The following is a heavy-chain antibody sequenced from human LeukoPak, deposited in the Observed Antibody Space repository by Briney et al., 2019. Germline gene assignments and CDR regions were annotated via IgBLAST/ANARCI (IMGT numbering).Heavy chain of an antibody. Sequence: PSETLSLTCTVSGGSISSYYWSWIRRPPGKGLEWIGYIYYSGSTNYNPSLKSRVTISVDTSKNQFSLKLSSVTAADTAVCYCAREVNAATNAFDIWGQGTMVTVS. V-gene: IGHV4-59*01. CDR3: AREVNAATNAFDI. CDR1: GGSISSYY. J-gene: IGHJ3*02. D-gene: IGHD1-1*01. CDR2: IYYSGST.